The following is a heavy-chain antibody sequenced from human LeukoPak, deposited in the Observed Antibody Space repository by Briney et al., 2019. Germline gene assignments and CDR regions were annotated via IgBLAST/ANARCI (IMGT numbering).Heavy chain of an antibody. V-gene: IGHV3-48*04. CDR2: ISSSSTI. CDR1: GFTFSTYS. J-gene: IGHJ3*02. Sequence: GGSLRLSCAASGFTFSTYSMNWVRQAPGKGLEWVSYISSSSTIYYADSVKGRFTISRDNAQNSLYLQMNSLRAEDTAVYYCARVYSSTSGKNAFDIWGQGTMVTVSS. D-gene: IGHD6-6*01. CDR3: ARVYSSTSGKNAFDI.